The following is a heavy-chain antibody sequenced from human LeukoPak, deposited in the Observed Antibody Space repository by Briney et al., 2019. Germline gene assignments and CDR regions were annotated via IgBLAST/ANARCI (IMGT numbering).Heavy chain of an antibody. J-gene: IGHJ4*02. CDR1: GGSISSYY. Sequence: SETLSLTCTVSGGSISSYYWSWIRQPPGKGLEWIGEINHSGSTKYNPSLKSRVTILVDTSKNQVSLKLSSVTAADTAVYYCARSRYSSGWSIDLDYWGQGTLVTVSS. CDR2: INHSGST. V-gene: IGHV4-34*01. D-gene: IGHD6-19*01. CDR3: ARSRYSSGWSIDLDY.